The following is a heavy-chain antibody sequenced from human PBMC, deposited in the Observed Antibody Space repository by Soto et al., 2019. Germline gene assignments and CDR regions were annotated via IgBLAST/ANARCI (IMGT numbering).Heavy chain of an antibody. CDR2: ISGSGGST. V-gene: IGHV3-23*01. J-gene: IGHJ5*02. Sequence: GGSLRLSCAASGFTFSSYAMSWVRQAPGKGLEWVSAISGSGGSTYYADSVKGRFTISRDNSKNTLYLQMNSLRAEDTAVYYCANSRAEWLSKGWFDPWGQGTLVTVSS. D-gene: IGHD3-3*01. CDR1: GFTFSSYA. CDR3: ANSRAEWLSKGWFDP.